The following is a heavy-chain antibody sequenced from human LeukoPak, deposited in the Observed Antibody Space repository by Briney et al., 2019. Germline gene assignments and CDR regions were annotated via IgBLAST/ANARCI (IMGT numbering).Heavy chain of an antibody. V-gene: IGHV3-30*02. J-gene: IGHJ5*02. CDR3: AKFPWIPEHWFDP. Sequence: GGSLRLSCAASGFTFSSYGMHWARQAPGKGLEWVAFIRYDGSNKYYADSVKGRFTISRDNSKNTLYLQMNSLRAEDTAVYYCAKFPWIPEHWFDPWGQGTLVTVSS. CDR2: IRYDGSNK. D-gene: IGHD5-18*01. CDR1: GFTFSSYG.